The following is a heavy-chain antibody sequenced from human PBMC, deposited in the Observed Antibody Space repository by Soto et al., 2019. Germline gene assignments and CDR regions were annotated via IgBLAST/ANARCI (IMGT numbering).Heavy chain of an antibody. Sequence: ASVKVSCKASGGTFSSYAISWVRQAPGQGLEWMGGIIPIFGTANYAQKFQGRVTITADESTSTAYMELSSLISEDTSVYYCARKGGDSSSSWFDPWGQGTLVTVSS. D-gene: IGHD6-6*01. V-gene: IGHV1-69*13. CDR2: IIPIFGTA. CDR3: ARKGGDSSSSWFDP. CDR1: GGTFSSYA. J-gene: IGHJ5*02.